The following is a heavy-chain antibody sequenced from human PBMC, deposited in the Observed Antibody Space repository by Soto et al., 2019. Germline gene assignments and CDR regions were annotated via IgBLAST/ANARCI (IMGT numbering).Heavy chain of an antibody. D-gene: IGHD3-10*01. CDR1: GGSISSSSYY. CDR2: IYYSGST. CDR3: ARRINGGEIDY. J-gene: IGHJ4*02. V-gene: IGHV4-39*01. Sequence: SETLSLTCTVSGGSISSSSYYWGWIRQPPGKGLEWIGSIYYSGSTYYNPSLKSRVTISVDTSKNQFSLKLSSVTAADTAVYYCARRINGGEIDYWGQGTLVTVSS.